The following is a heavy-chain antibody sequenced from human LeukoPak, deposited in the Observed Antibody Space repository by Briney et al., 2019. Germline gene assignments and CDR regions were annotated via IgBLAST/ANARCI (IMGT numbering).Heavy chain of an antibody. CDR2: ISYDGSNK. D-gene: IGHD6-13*01. CDR3: AKCPNWYSSSQPDY. CDR1: GFTFSSYA. V-gene: IGHV3-30-3*02. Sequence: GGSLRLSCAASGFTFSSYAMHWVRQAPGKGLEWVAVISYDGSNKYYADSVKGRFTISRDNSKNTLYLQMNSLRAEDTAVYYCAKCPNWYSSSQPDYWGQGTLVTVSS. J-gene: IGHJ4*02.